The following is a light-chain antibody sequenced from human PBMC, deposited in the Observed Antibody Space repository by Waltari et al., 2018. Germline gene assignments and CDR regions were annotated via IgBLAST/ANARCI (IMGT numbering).Light chain of an antibody. CDR2: NVN. CDR1: SSDIGAYNF. CDR3: SSYTTGSTRYV. J-gene: IGLJ1*01. Sequence: QSALTQPASVSGSPGQSITISCPGTSSDIGAYNFFSWYQKHPGKAPKVMIYNVNNLPSGVSSRFSGSKSGNTASLTISGLQAEDEADYYCSSYTTGSTRYVFGSGAKVTVL. V-gene: IGLV2-14*03.